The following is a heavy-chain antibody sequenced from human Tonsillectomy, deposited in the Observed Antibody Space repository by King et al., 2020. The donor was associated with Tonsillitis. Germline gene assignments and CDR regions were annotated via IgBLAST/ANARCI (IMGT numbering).Heavy chain of an antibody. Sequence: VQLVESGGGVVQPGGSLRLSCAASGFTFSSYGRHWVRQAPEKGLEWAAFIRYDGSNKYYADAGKGGFTISRVNSKNTLYVQMNSLGAEDTAVYYCAKDRRTPLWGQGTLVTVSS. CDR1: GFTFSSYG. V-gene: IGHV3-30*02. CDR2: IRYDGSNK. D-gene: IGHD2-2*01. CDR3: AKDRRTPL. J-gene: IGHJ4*02.